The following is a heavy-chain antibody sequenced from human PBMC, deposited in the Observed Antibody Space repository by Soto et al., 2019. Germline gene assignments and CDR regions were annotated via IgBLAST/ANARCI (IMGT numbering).Heavy chain of an antibody. Sequence: QVQLQESGPGLVKPSETLSLTCTVSVSGGSVSTGVHYWSWIRQPPGKGLEWIGYIYYSGSTNYNPSLQSRVTIAVDTSKNQFSLTLTSVTAADTAVYYCARGYYTSWYWFDRWGRGTRVTVSS. D-gene: IGHD6-13*01. CDR2: IYYSGST. V-gene: IGHV4-61*08. CDR3: ARGYYTSWYWFDR. CDR1: GGSVSTGVHY. J-gene: IGHJ2*01.